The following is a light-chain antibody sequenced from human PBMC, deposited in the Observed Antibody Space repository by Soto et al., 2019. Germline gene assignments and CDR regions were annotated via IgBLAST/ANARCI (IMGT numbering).Light chain of an antibody. CDR1: QSVSSSY. J-gene: IGKJ5*01. CDR3: QQRSNWPPRIT. V-gene: IGKV3D-20*02. Sequence: EIVLTQSPGTLSLSPGERATLSCRASQSVSSSYLAWYQQKPGQAPRLLIYGASSRATGIPDRFSGSGSGTDFTLTISSLEPEDFAVYYCQQRSNWPPRITFGQVTRLESK. CDR2: GAS.